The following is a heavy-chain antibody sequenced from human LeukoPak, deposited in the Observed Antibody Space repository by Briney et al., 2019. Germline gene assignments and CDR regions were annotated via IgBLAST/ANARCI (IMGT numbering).Heavy chain of an antibody. J-gene: IGHJ6*03. CDR1: GGSFSGYY. V-gene: IGHV4-59*12. Sequence: SETLSLTCAVYGGSFSGYYWSWIRQPPGKGLEWVGYIYYSGSTNYNPSLKSRVTISVDTSKNQFSLKLSSVTAADTAVYYCARLLGIYGSGSPRKTYYYYYYMDVWGKGTTVTVSS. CDR3: ARLLGIYGSGSPRKTYYYYYYMDV. D-gene: IGHD3-10*01. CDR2: IYYSGST.